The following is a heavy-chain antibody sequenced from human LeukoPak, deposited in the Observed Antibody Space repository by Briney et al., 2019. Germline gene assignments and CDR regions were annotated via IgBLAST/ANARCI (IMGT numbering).Heavy chain of an antibody. CDR1: GGSISSYY. J-gene: IGHJ4*02. Sequence: SETLSLTCTVSGGSISSYYWGWIRQPPGKGLECIGYIYYSGSTNYNPSLKSRVTISVDTSKNQFSLRLSSVTAADTAVYYCARSLSIITVALDYWGQGTLVTVSS. V-gene: IGHV4-59*01. D-gene: IGHD6-19*01. CDR3: ARSLSIITVALDY. CDR2: IYYSGST.